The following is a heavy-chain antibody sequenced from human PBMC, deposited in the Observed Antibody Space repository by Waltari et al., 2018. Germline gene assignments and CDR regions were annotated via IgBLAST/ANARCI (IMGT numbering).Heavy chain of an antibody. CDR1: GFTFSSYA. D-gene: IGHD6-6*01. V-gene: IGHV3-23*01. CDR3: AKVRYSSSVYYGMDV. J-gene: IGHJ6*02. CDR2: LSGSGGST. Sequence: EVQLLESGGGLVQPGGSLRLSCAASGFTFSSYAMCWVRQAPGKGLEWVSALSGSGGSTYYADSVKCRFTISRDNSKNTLYLQMNSLRAEDTAVYYCAKVRYSSSVYYGMDVWGQGTTVTVSS.